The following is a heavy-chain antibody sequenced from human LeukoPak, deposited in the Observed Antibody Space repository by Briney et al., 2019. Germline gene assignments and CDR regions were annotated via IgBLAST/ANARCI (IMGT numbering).Heavy chain of an antibody. CDR3: ANDFNWATDY. CDR2: IRHDGSDK. Sequence: PGGSLRLSCAASGLTFRTSSFHWVRQAPGKGLEWVAFIRHDGSDKYYADSVKGRFISSRDNSKNNVYLQMNSLRIEDSALYYCANDFNWATDYWGQGTLVTVSS. V-gene: IGHV3-30*02. CDR1: GLTFRTSS. J-gene: IGHJ4*02. D-gene: IGHD1-1*01.